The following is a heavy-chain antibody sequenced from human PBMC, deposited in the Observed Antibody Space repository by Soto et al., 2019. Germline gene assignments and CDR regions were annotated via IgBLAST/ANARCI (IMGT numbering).Heavy chain of an antibody. J-gene: IGHJ4*02. D-gene: IGHD3-22*01. Sequence: EVQLLESGGGLVQPGGPLRLSCAASGITISNYPMSWVRQAPGKGLDWVSGISGSGDRTYYADSAKRRFSISKDISKNSLSLQLDSLGVADTAVYFCVKDDGGYPSTAPHWGQGTLVTIS. CDR2: ISGSGDRT. CDR1: GITISNYP. V-gene: IGHV3-23*01. CDR3: VKDDGGYPSTAPH.